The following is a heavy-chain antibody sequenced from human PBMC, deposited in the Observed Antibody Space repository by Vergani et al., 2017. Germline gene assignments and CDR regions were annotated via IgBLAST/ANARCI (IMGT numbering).Heavy chain of an antibody. V-gene: IGHV3-21*01. D-gene: IGHD3-10*01. CDR2: ISSSSSYI. Sequence: EVQLVESGGGIVKPGGSLRLSCVASGFSFRNAWMNWVRRTPGKGLEWVSSISSSSSYIYYADSVKGRFTISRDNAKNSLYLQMNSLRAEDTAVYYCARDSSYYGSGSYPYYYYYGMDVWGQGTTVTVSS. CDR1: GFSFRNAW. CDR3: ARDSSYYGSGSYPYYYYYGMDV. J-gene: IGHJ6*02.